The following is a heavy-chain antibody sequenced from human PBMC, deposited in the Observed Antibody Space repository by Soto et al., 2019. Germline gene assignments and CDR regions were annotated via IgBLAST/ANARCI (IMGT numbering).Heavy chain of an antibody. CDR3: AKGGYYSLFDI. J-gene: IGHJ3*02. Sequence: XGSLRLSCLASGFPFSSYAMSWIRQPPGKGLEWVSGISGSGGRTYYADSVKGRFTISRDNSNNTLSLQMHILRVEDTAVYFCAKGGYYSLFDIWGQGTMVTVSS. CDR2: ISGSGGRT. D-gene: IGHD3-16*01. V-gene: IGHV3-23*01. CDR1: GFPFSSYA.